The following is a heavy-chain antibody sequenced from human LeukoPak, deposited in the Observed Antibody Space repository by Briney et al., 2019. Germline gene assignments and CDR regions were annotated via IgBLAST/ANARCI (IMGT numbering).Heavy chain of an antibody. CDR3: ATTRGYRYYYYYYMDV. CDR2: IYNGGST. J-gene: IGHJ6*03. D-gene: IGHD5-18*01. V-gene: IGHV3-53*01. Sequence: GGSVTLSCAASGFPVSSNYMSWVRQAPGKGLEWVSVIYNGGSTYYADSVKGRFTISRDNSKNTLYLQMNSLRAEDTAVYYCATTRGYRYYYYYYMDVWGKGTTVTVSS. CDR1: GFPVSSNY.